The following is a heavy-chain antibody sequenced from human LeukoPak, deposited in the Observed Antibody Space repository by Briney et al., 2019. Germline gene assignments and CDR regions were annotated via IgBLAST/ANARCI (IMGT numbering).Heavy chain of an antibody. J-gene: IGHJ4*02. Sequence: SETLSLTCTVSGGSISSGGYFWSWIRQPAGKGLEWIGRFYASGSTNYNPSLQSRVAISVDTSKNQFSLKLSSVTAADTAVYYCARQGYSSSFYFDYWGQGTLVTVSS. CDR3: ARQGYSSSFYFDY. V-gene: IGHV4-61*02. D-gene: IGHD6-6*01. CDR1: GGSISSGGYF. CDR2: FYASGST.